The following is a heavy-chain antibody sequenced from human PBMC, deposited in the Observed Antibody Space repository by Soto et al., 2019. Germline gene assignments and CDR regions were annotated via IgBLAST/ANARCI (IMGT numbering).Heavy chain of an antibody. V-gene: IGHV1-46*01. CDR3: ARVLATGVLMRLSYYYYGMDV. CDR2: INPSGGST. D-gene: IGHD2-8*01. Sequence: ASVKVSCKASGYTFTSYYMHWVRQAPGQGLEWMGIINPSGGSTSYAQKFQGRVTMTRDTSTSTVYMELSSLRSEDTAVYYCARVLATGVLMRLSYYYYGMDVWGQGTTVTVSS. J-gene: IGHJ6*02. CDR1: GYTFTSYY.